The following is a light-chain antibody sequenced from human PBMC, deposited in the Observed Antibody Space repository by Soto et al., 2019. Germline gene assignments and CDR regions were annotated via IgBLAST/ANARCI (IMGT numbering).Light chain of an antibody. J-gene: IGKJ1*01. CDR3: QQYNNWPPWT. CDR1: QSVSSN. Sequence: EIVMTQSPATLSVSPGEGATLSCRASQSVSSNLAWYQQKPGRAPRLLIYGASTRATGIPARFSGSGSGAEFTLTISSLQSEDFAVYYCQQYNNWPPWTFGQGTKVEIK. CDR2: GAS. V-gene: IGKV3-15*01.